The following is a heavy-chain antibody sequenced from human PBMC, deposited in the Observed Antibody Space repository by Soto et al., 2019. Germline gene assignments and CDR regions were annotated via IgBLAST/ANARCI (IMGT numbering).Heavy chain of an antibody. CDR1: GYTFTSYG. Sequence: QVQLVQSGAEVKKPGASVKVSCKASGYTFTSYGISWVRQAPGQGLEWMGWVSAYNGNTNYAQKLQGRVTMTTDTSTSTAYMDLRSLRSDDTAVYYCARDQFPLMELRGTFDPWGQGTLVTVSS. CDR3: ARDQFPLMELRGTFDP. D-gene: IGHD1-7*01. CDR2: VSAYNGNT. V-gene: IGHV1-18*01. J-gene: IGHJ5*02.